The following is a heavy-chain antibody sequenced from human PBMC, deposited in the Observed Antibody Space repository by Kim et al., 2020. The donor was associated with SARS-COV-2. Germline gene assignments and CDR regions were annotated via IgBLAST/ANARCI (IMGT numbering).Heavy chain of an antibody. CDR3: TTGEVDYGDYHPDDY. J-gene: IGHJ4*02. CDR1: GFTFSNAW. CDR2: IKSKTDGGTT. Sequence: GGSLRLSCAASGFTFSNAWMSWVRQAPGKGLEWVGRIKSKTDGGTTDYAAPVKGRFTISRDDSKNTLYLQMNSLKTEDTAVYYCTTGEVDYGDYHPDDYWGQGTLVTVSS. V-gene: IGHV3-15*01. D-gene: IGHD4-17*01.